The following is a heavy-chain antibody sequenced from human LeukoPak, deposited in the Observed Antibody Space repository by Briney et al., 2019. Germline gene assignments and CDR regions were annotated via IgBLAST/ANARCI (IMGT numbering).Heavy chain of an antibody. Sequence: SVKVSCKASGGTFSRYAISWVRQAPGQGLEWMGGIIPIFGTADYAQKFQDKVTITADESTSTAYMELSSLRSEDTAVYYCARGGSGSFDFDYWGQGTLVTVSS. D-gene: IGHD1-26*01. V-gene: IGHV1-69*13. CDR3: ARGGSGSFDFDY. CDR1: GGTFSRYA. J-gene: IGHJ4*02. CDR2: IIPIFGTA.